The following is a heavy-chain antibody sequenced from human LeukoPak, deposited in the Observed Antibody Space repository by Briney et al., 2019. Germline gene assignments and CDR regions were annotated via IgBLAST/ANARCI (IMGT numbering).Heavy chain of an antibody. J-gene: IGHJ4*02. D-gene: IGHD3-22*01. V-gene: IGHV3-21*01. CDR2: IRSDASSI. CDR1: GFTFSRYS. Sequence: GGSLRLSCVVCGFTFSRYSMNYLRQAPGKGPEWVSSIRSDASSIYYADSVKGRFTISRDNAKNSVFLQMNSLRAGDTAVYYCARDGYSIGYYYDLWGQGTLVTVSS. CDR3: ARDGYSIGYYYDL.